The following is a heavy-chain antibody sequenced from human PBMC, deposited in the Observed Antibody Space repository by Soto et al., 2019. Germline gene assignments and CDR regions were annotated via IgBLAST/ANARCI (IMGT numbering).Heavy chain of an antibody. J-gene: IGHJ5*02. D-gene: IGHD3-10*01. Sequence: WGSLILSCAASGFTCSSYAMSWVRQAPGKGLEWVSAISGSGGGTYYADSVKGRFTISRDNSKNTLYLQMNSLRGEDTAVYYCAKDRVLWVGRLFDPWGQGTLVTVSS. CDR3: AKDRVLWVGRLFDP. CDR1: GFTCSSYA. CDR2: ISGSGGGT. V-gene: IGHV3-23*01.